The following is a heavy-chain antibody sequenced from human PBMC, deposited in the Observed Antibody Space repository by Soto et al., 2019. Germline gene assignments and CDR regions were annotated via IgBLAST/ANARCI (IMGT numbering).Heavy chain of an antibody. CDR1: GDSISSGGYY. V-gene: IGHV4-31*03. D-gene: IGHD3-22*01. Sequence: QVQLQESGPGLVKPSQTLSLICNVSGDSISSGGYYWNWIRQHPGKGLEWIGYIYYSGSTYYNPSLKSRVTISVDTSKNHFSLKLSSVTAADTVVYYCARGDDSSGYHYFDYWGQGTLVTVSS. CDR2: IYYSGST. CDR3: ARGDDSSGYHYFDY. J-gene: IGHJ4*02.